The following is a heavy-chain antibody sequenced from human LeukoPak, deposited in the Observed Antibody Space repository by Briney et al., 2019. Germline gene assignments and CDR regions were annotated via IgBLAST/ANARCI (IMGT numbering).Heavy chain of an antibody. J-gene: IGHJ4*02. D-gene: IGHD3-22*01. CDR1: GYTFTGYY. V-gene: IGHV1-2*02. CDR2: INPNSGGT. Sequence: ASVKVSCKASGYTFTGYYMHWVRQAPGQGLEWMGWINPNSGGTNYAQKFQGRVTMTRDTSISTAYMELSRPRSDDTAVYYCARGRVGSGYSTDYWGQGTLVTVSS. CDR3: ARGRVGSGYSTDY.